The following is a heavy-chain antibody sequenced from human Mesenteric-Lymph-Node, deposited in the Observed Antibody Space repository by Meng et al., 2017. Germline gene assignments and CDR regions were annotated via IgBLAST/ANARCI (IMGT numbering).Heavy chain of an antibody. CDR1: GGSISSGDYY. V-gene: IGHV4-30-4*01. CDR3: ARQATGYCSGGSCYSGSIFDY. Sequence: GRRPEPGPGRVGPSGTLSLPCPVSGGSISSGDYYWSWIRQPPGKGLEWIGYIYYSGSTHYNPSLKSRVTISVDTSKNQFSLKVSSVTAADTAVYYCARQATGYCSGGSCYSGSIFDYWGQGTLVTVSS. CDR2: IYYSGST. J-gene: IGHJ4*02. D-gene: IGHD2-15*01.